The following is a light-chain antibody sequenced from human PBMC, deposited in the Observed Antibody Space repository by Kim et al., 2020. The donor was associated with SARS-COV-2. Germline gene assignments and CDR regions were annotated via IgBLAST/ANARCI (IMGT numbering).Light chain of an antibody. V-gene: IGKV1-39*01. Sequence: DIQMTQSPSSLAASVGDRVTIACRASQSISTYLNWYQQKPGKAPKLLIYAASTLHSGVPSRFSGSGSGTDFTLTISTLQPEDFATYYCQQSHTTPLLTFGRGTKLEI. CDR3: QQSHTTPLLT. CDR2: AAS. J-gene: IGKJ4*01. CDR1: QSISTY.